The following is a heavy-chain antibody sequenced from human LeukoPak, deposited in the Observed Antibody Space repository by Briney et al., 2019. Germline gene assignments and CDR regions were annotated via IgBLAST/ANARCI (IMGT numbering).Heavy chain of an antibody. Sequence: GGSLRPSCAASGFTFSSFGMDWVRQAPGKGLEWVAGISYDGSSKYYADSVKGRFTISRDNSRNTLYLQMNSLRAEDTALYYCAKGTDSVYESGFAYWGQGTLVTVSS. D-gene: IGHD5/OR15-5a*01. J-gene: IGHJ4*02. V-gene: IGHV3-30*18. CDR2: ISYDGSSK. CDR3: AKGTDSVYESGFAY. CDR1: GFTFSSFG.